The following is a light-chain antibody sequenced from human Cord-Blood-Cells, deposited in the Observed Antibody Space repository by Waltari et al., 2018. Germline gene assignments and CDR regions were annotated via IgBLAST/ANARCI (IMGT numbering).Light chain of an antibody. Sequence: EIVMTQPPATLSVSPGERDTRSCRASQSVSSNLAWYQQKPGQAPRPLIYGASTRATGIPARFSGSGSGTEFTLTISSLQSEDFAVYYCQQYNNWPPYSFGQGTKLEIK. V-gene: IGKV3-15*01. CDR1: QSVSSN. J-gene: IGKJ2*03. CDR3: QQYNNWPPYS. CDR2: GAS.